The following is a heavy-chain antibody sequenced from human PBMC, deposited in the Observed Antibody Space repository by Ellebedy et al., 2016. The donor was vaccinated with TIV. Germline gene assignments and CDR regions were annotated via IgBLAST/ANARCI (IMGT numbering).Heavy chain of an antibody. CDR2: IYWDDDK. Sequence: SGPTLVKPTQTLTLTCTFSGFSLSTSGVGVGWIRQPPGKALEWLALIYWDDDKRYRPSLKSRLTITKDTSKNQVVLTMTNMDPVDTATYYCAHLREWFPRYYFDYWGQGTLVTVSS. V-gene: IGHV2-5*02. CDR1: GFSLSTSGVG. CDR3: AHLREWFPRYYFDY. J-gene: IGHJ4*02. D-gene: IGHD3-3*01.